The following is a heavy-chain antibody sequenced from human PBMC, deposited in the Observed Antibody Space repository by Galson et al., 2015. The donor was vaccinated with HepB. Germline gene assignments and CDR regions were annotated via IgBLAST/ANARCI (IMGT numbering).Heavy chain of an antibody. Sequence: SLRLSCAASGFTFSTYAGFWVRQAPGKGLDWVSGISGSGAGTYYADSVEGRFTISRDNSKNMIYLQMNSLRVEDTAVYYCAKEYSGFHGASYVYYGIDVWGRGTTVSVSS. CDR3: AKEYSGFHGASYVYYGIDV. CDR1: GFTFSTYA. V-gene: IGHV3-23*01. J-gene: IGHJ6*02. D-gene: IGHD6-19*01. CDR2: ISGSGAGT.